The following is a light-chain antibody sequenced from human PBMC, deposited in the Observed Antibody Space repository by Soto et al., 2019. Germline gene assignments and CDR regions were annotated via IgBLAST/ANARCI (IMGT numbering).Light chain of an antibody. CDR1: QSLSSSY. V-gene: IGKV3-20*01. Sequence: EIVLTQSPGTLSLSPGERATLSCRASQSLSSSYLAWYQQKPGQAPRLLIYGAFSRATGIPDRFSGSGSGTDFPLTISRLEPEDFAVYFCQQYGSSPTFGQGTKVEI. CDR3: QQYGSSPT. CDR2: GAF. J-gene: IGKJ1*01.